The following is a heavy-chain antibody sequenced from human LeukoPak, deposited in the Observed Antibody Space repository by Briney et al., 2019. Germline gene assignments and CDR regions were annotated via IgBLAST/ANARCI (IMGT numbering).Heavy chain of an antibody. J-gene: IGHJ4*02. Sequence: PGRSLRLSCAASGFTFKSYAIHWVRQAPGKGLEWVALISYDGSNKYHAGSVKGRFTISRDNSKNTLYLQMNSLRAEDTAVYYCARGAEMATILGYFGYWGQGTLVTVSS. CDR3: ARGAEMATILGYFGY. CDR1: GFTFKSYA. CDR2: ISYDGSNK. V-gene: IGHV3-30-3*01. D-gene: IGHD5-24*01.